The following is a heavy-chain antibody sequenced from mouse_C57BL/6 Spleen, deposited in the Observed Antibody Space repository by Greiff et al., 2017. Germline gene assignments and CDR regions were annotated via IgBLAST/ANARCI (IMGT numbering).Heavy chain of an antibody. D-gene: IGHD1-1*01. CDR1: GFNIKDDY. V-gene: IGHV14-4*01. CDR2: IDPENGDT. J-gene: IGHJ2*01. CDR3: TTGYYGSSSFDY. Sequence: VQLQQSGAELVRPGASVKLSCTASGFNIKDDYMHWVKQRPEQGLEWIGWIDPENGDTEYASKFQGKATITADTSSNTAYLQRSSLTSEDAAVYYCTTGYYGSSSFDYWGQGTTLTVSS.